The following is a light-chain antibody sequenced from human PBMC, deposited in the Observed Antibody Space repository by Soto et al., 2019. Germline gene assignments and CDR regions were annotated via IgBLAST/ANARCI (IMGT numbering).Light chain of an antibody. V-gene: IGLV2-8*01. CDR3: SSYGGTNSLKV. Sequence: QSALTQPPSASGSPGQSVTIYCTGTSSDVGGYNYVSWYQQHPGKAPKVMMYEVSKRPSGVPDRFSGSKSGNTASLTVSGLQAEDEADYYCSSYGGTNSLKVFGGGTKVTVL. CDR2: EVS. J-gene: IGLJ2*01. CDR1: SSDVGGYNY.